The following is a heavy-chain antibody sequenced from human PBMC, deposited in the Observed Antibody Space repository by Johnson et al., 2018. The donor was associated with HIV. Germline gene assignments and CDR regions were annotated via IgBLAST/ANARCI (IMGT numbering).Heavy chain of an antibody. CDR2: ITDRRDAT. Sequence: EKLVESGGGLVQPGGSLRLSCAASGFTFSNYWMSWVRQAPGKGLEWVSGITDRRDATYYADSVRGRFTVSRDNSKNSLYLQMSSLRAEDTAIYYGTKGEYNSDAFDIWGQGTMVSVSS. D-gene: IGHD5-12*01. CDR3: TKGEYNSDAFDI. J-gene: IGHJ3*02. V-gene: IGHV3-23*04. CDR1: GFTFSNYW.